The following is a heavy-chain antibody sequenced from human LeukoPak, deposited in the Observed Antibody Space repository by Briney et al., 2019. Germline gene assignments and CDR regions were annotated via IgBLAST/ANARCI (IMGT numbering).Heavy chain of an antibody. D-gene: IGHD2-21*02. CDR2: INPNSGGT. J-gene: IGHJ6*02. V-gene: IGHV1-2*02. Sequence: ASVKVSCKASGYTFTGYYMHWVRQAPGQGLEWMGWINPNSGGTNYAQKFQGRVTMTRDTSISTAYMELSRLRSDDTAMYYCARGELIVVVTADLIYYYGMDVWGQGTTVTVSS. CDR3: ARGELIVVVTADLIYYYGMDV. CDR1: GYTFTGYY.